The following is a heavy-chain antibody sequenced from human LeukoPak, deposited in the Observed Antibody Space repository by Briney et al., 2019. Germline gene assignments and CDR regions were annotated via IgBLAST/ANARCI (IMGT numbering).Heavy chain of an antibody. D-gene: IGHD3-22*01. Sequence: SSETLSLTCAVSGGSISSSSYYWGWIRQPPGKGLEWIGSIYYSGSTYYNPSLKSRVTISVDTSKNQFSLKLSSVTAADTAVYYCARRFSYYDSSGYYFQYNWFDPWGQGTLVTVSS. V-gene: IGHV4-39*01. CDR1: GGSISSSSYY. CDR2: IYYSGST. CDR3: ARRFSYYDSSGYYFQYNWFDP. J-gene: IGHJ5*02.